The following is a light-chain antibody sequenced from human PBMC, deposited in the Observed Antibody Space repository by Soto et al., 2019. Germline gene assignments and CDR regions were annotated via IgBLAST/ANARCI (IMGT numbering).Light chain of an antibody. V-gene: IGKV3-20*01. J-gene: IGKJ2*01. CDR1: QRLSS. Sequence: EIVLMQSPGSLSLTPGERATLSCRASQRLSSLAWYQQKPGQAPRLLIYGASSRATGIPDRFSGSGSGTDFTLTISRLEPEDFAVYYCQQYGRSPPYTFGQGTKLEIK. CDR2: GAS. CDR3: QQYGRSPPYT.